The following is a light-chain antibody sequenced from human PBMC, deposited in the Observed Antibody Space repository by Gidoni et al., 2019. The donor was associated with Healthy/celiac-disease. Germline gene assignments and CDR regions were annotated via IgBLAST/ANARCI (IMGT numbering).Light chain of an antibody. CDR1: QSVSSN. J-gene: IGKJ1*01. CDR2: GAS. V-gene: IGKV3-15*01. CDR3: QQYNNWQWT. Sequence: ATLSGSPGERATLSCRASQSVSSNLAWYQQKPGQAPRLLIYGASTRATGIPARFSGSGSGTEFTLTISSLQSEDFAVYYCQQYNNWQWTFGQGTKVEIK.